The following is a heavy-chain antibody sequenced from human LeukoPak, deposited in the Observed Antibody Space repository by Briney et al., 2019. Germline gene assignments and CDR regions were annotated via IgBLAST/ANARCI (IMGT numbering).Heavy chain of an antibody. CDR2: TTGRGAST. D-gene: IGHD3-22*01. Sequence: GGSLRLSCVASGFTFSNYAMNWVRQAPGKGLEWVSGTTGRGASTYYADSVKGRFTISRDNSKNTLYLQMNSLTAEDTAVYYCARVAYSSGFPFDYWGQGTLVTAST. J-gene: IGHJ4*02. CDR3: ARVAYSSGFPFDY. V-gene: IGHV3-23*01. CDR1: GFTFSNYA.